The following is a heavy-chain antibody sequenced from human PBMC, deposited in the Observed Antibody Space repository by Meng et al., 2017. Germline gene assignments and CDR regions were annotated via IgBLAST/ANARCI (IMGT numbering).Heavy chain of an antibody. Sequence: SVKVSCKASGGTFSSYAIGWVRQAPGQGLEWMGGIIPILGTANYAQKFQGRVTITADESTSTAYMELSSLRSEDTAVYYCARGRTDVIDYWGQGTLVTVSS. V-gene: IGHV1-69*13. CDR2: IIPILGTA. CDR3: ARGRTDVIDY. CDR1: GGTFSSYA. D-gene: IGHD1-1*01. J-gene: IGHJ4*02.